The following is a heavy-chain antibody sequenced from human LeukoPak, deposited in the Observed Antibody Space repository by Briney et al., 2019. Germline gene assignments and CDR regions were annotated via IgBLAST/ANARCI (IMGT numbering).Heavy chain of an antibody. Sequence: SETLSLTCTVSGGSISSYYWSWIRQPPGKGLEWIGYIYYSGSTNYNPSLKSRVTISVDTSKNQFSLKLSSVTAADTAVYYCARDTILGRYGMDVWGKGTTVTVSS. D-gene: IGHD3-9*01. CDR3: ARDTILGRYGMDV. V-gene: IGHV4-59*01. J-gene: IGHJ6*04. CDR1: GGSISSYY. CDR2: IYYSGST.